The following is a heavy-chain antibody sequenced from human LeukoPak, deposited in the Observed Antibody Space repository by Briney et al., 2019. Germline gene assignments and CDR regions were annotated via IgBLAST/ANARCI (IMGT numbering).Heavy chain of an antibody. D-gene: IGHD2-2*01. CDR2: IRFDGTNK. Sequence: GGSLRLSCAASGFTFSSYGMHWVRQAPGKGLEWVAFIRFDGTNKYYADSVKGRFTISRDNAKNSLYLQMNSLRAEDTAVYYCARDPGSSVVLHAFDIWGQGTMVTVSS. CDR1: GFTFSSYG. V-gene: IGHV3-30*02. J-gene: IGHJ3*02. CDR3: ARDPGSSVVLHAFDI.